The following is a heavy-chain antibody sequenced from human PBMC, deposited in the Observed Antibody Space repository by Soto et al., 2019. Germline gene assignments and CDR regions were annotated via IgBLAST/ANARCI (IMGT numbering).Heavy chain of an antibody. Sequence: GGSLRLSCAASGFTFSSYGMHWVRQAPGKGLEWVAVISYDGSNKYYADSVKGRFTISRDNSKNTLYLQMNSLRAEDTAVYYCAKDLSGHYYDSSGYPADSDYWGQGT. CDR1: GFTFSSYG. V-gene: IGHV3-30*18. J-gene: IGHJ4*02. CDR3: AKDLSGHYYDSSGYPADSDY. D-gene: IGHD3-22*01. CDR2: ISYDGSNK.